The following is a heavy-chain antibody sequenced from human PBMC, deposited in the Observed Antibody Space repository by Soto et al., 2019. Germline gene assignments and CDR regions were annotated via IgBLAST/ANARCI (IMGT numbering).Heavy chain of an antibody. V-gene: IGHV3-23*01. Sequence: GGSLRLSCAASGFTFTSYAMSWVRQAQGKGLEWVSGVNTPGGNTYYADSVKGRFTISRDNSKNIVYLQMNSLRAEDTAVYYCARGAAAAGTDWFDAWGQVTPVTVSA. CDR3: ARGAAAAGTDWFDA. D-gene: IGHD6-13*01. J-gene: IGHJ5*02. CDR1: GFTFTSYA. CDR2: VNTPGGNT.